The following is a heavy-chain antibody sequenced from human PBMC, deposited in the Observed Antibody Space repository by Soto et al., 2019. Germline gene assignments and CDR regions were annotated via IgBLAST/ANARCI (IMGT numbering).Heavy chain of an antibody. Sequence: QVQLVESGGGVVQPGRSLRLSCAASGFTFSSYGMHWVRQAPGKGLEWVAVILYDGSNKYYADSVKGRFTISRDNSKNTLYLQMNSLRAEDTAVYYCAKDHGSIAARFYMDVWGKGTTVTVSS. V-gene: IGHV3-30*18. CDR1: GFTFSSYG. J-gene: IGHJ6*03. CDR2: ILYDGSNK. CDR3: AKDHGSIAARFYMDV. D-gene: IGHD6-6*01.